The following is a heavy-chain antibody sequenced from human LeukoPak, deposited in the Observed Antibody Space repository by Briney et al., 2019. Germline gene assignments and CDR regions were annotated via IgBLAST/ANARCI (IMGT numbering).Heavy chain of an antibody. Sequence: GGSLRHSHAAPGFTFRSNAMRWVSQAPGKGLEWVSAISGSGGSTYYADSVKGRFTISRDNSKNTLYLQMNSRRAEDTAVYYGAKRRGSVPTYYYYMDIWLKATTVSVAS. CDR2: ISGSGGST. D-gene: IGHD3-10*01. CDR3: AKRRGSVPTYYYYMDI. J-gene: IGHJ6*03. CDR1: GFTFRSNA. V-gene: IGHV3-23*01.